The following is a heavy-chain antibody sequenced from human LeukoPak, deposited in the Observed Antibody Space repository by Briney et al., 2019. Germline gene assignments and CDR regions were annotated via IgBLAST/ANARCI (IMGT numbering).Heavy chain of an antibody. D-gene: IGHD6-13*01. Sequence: GGSLRLSCAASGFTFSSHWMSWVRQAPGKGLEWVANIKQDGSEKYYVDSVKGRFTISRDNAKNSLYLQMNSLRAEDTAVYYCARDRGGIAYYYYYMDVWGKGTTVTISS. V-gene: IGHV3-7*01. J-gene: IGHJ6*03. CDR1: GFTFSSHW. CDR2: IKQDGSEK. CDR3: ARDRGGIAYYYYYMDV.